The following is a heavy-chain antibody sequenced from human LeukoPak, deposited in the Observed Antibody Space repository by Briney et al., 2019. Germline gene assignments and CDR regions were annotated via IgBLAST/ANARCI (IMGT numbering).Heavy chain of an antibody. J-gene: IGHJ4*02. CDR2: ISYDGSNK. CDR1: GFTFSSYS. CDR3: AKVGGGTHRFAWQFDY. V-gene: IGHV3-30*18. Sequence: PGGSLRLSCAASGFTFSSYSMNWVRQAPGKGLEWVAVISYDGSNKYYADSVKGRFTISRDNSKNTLYLQMNSLRAEDTAVYYCAKVGGGTHRFAWQFDYWGQGTLVTVSS. D-gene: IGHD3-16*01.